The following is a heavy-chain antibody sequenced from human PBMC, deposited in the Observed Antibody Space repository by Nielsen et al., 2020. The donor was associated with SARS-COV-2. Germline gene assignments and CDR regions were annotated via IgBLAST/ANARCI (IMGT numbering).Heavy chain of an antibody. CDR1: GFTFSSYW. CDR2: INSDGSST. D-gene: IGHD3-10*01. Sequence: GESLKISCAASGFTFSSYWMHWVRQAPGKGLVWVSRINSDGSSTSYADSVKGRFTISRDNAKNSLYLQMNSLRAEDTALYYCAKDISIIGYYGMDVWGQGTTVTVSS. V-gene: IGHV3-74*01. J-gene: IGHJ6*02. CDR3: AKDISIIGYYGMDV.